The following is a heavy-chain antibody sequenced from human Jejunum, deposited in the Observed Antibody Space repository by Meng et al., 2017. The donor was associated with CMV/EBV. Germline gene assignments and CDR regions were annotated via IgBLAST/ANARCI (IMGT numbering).Heavy chain of an antibody. CDR1: GYIFMSYS. D-gene: IGHD3-10*01. Sequence: QVPVVRAGAGGTMPGAVVTVSCKASGYIFMSYSISWVRQAPGQGLEWVGWISAYNGNTNYVEKLQGRVTMTTDTYTSTAYMELTSLKSDDTAVYYCARVTHSGSPSQSSYWGQGTLVTVSS. CDR3: ARVTHSGSPSQSSY. J-gene: IGHJ4*02. CDR2: ISAYNGNT. V-gene: IGHV1-18*01.